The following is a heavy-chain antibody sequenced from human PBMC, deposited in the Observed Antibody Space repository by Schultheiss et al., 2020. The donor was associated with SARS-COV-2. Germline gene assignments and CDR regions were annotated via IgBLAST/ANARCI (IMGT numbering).Heavy chain of an antibody. D-gene: IGHD4-17*01. J-gene: IGHJ4*02. CDR2: IKQDGSVE. CDR3: ARQDYGDNYIEY. V-gene: IGHV3-7*03. CDR1: GFTFRNYW. Sequence: GESLKISCAASGFTFRNYWMDWVRQAPGKGLQWVANIKQDGSVEHYVDSVRGRFTISRDNAKNSLYLQMNSLRAEDTAVYFCARQDYGDNYIEYWGQGTLVTVSS.